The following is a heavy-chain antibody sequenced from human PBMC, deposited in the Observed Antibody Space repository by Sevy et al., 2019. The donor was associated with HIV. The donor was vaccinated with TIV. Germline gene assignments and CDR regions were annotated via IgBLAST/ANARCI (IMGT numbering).Heavy chain of an antibody. J-gene: IGHJ4*02. CDR3: ASGYYFNY. Sequence: SETLSLTCTVSGGPISSSSYYWGWIRQPPGKGLEWIGSIYYSGSTYYNPSLKSRVTISIDTSKSQFYLRLSSVTATDTAVYYCASGYYFNYWGQGTLVTVSS. CDR2: IYYSGST. V-gene: IGHV4-39*01. CDR1: GGPISSSSYY. D-gene: IGHD6-25*01.